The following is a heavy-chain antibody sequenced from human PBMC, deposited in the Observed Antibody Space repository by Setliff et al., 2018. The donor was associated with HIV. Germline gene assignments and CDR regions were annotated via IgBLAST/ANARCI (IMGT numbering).Heavy chain of an antibody. V-gene: IGHV3-30*02. CDR1: GFSFSDYH. CDR3: ARGVPGICSGGTCYLEY. D-gene: IGHD2-15*01. CDR2: IRHDGINE. Sequence: GESLKISCAASGFSFSDYHMNWVRQAPGKGLEWVTFIRHDGINEDYRDSVKGRFSVSRDNSKNTVFLQMNSLRVEDTALYYCARGVPGICSGGTCYLEYWGQGALVTVSS. J-gene: IGHJ4*02.